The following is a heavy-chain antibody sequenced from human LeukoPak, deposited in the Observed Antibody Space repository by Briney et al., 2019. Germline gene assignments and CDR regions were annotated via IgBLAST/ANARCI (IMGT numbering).Heavy chain of an antibody. CDR1: GGSFSGYY. CDR3: ARRPGYSSSWHLYYYYYYMDV. V-gene: IGHV4-34*01. J-gene: IGHJ6*03. Sequence: SETLSLTCAVYGGSFSGYYWSWIRQPPGKGLEWIGEINHSGSTNYNPSLKSRVTISVDTSKNQFSLKLSSVTAADTAVYYCARRPGYSSSWHLYYYYYYMDVWGKGTTVTISS. D-gene: IGHD6-13*01. CDR2: INHSGST.